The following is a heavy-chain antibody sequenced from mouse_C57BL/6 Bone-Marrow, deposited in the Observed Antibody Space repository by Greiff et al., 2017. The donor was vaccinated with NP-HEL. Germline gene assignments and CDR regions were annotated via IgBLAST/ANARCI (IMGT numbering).Heavy chain of an antibody. V-gene: IGHV1-81*01. CDR2: IYPRSGNT. D-gene: IGHD1-1*01. Sequence: QVQLQQSGAELARPGASVKLSCKASGYTFTSYGISWVKQRTGQGLEWIGEIYPRSGNTYYNEKFKGNATLTADKSSSTAYMELRSLTSEDSAVYFCARKRITTVVVPYAMDYWGQGTSVTVSS. J-gene: IGHJ4*01. CDR3: ARKRITTVVVPYAMDY. CDR1: GYTFTSYG.